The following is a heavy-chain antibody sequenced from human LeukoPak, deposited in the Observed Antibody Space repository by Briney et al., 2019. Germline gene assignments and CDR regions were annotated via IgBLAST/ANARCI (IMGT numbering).Heavy chain of an antibody. J-gene: IGHJ4*02. D-gene: IGHD2-15*01. CDR3: ARDPGYCSGGSCSFRVY. CDR2: ISSSSSTI. Sequence: GGSLRLSCAASGFTFSSYSMSWVRQAPGKGLEWVSYISSSSSTIYYADSVKGRFTISRDNAKNSLYLQMNSLRAEDTAVYYCARDPGYCSGGSCSFRVYWGQGTLVTVSS. CDR1: GFTFSSYS. V-gene: IGHV3-48*04.